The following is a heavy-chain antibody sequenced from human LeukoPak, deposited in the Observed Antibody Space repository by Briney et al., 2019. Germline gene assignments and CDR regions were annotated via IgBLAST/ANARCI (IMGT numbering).Heavy chain of an antibody. CDR1: GFTFSSYG. CDR3: ARGGRGVDFEY. J-gene: IGHJ4*02. CDR2: IWYDGSNK. Sequence: PGGSLRLSCAASGFTFSSYGMHWVRQAPGKRLEWVAVIWYDGSNKYYADSVKGRFTISRDNSKNTLYLQMNSLRAEDTAVYYCARGGRGVDFEYWGQGTLVTVSS. D-gene: IGHD3-10*01. V-gene: IGHV3-33*01.